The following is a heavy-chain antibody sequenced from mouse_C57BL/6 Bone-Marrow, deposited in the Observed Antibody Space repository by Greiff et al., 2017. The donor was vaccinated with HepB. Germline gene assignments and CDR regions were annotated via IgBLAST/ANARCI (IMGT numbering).Heavy chain of an antibody. CDR2: IHPNSGST. CDR1: GYTFTSYW. V-gene: IGHV1-64*01. Sequence: QVQLKQPGAELVKPGASVKLSCKASGYTFTSYWMHWVKQRPGQGLEWIGMIHPNSGSTNYNEKFKSKATLTVDKSSSTAYMQLSSLTSEDSAVYYCARSPLYYDYDEFFDYWGQGTTLTVSS. D-gene: IGHD2-4*01. CDR3: ARSPLYYDYDEFFDY. J-gene: IGHJ2*01.